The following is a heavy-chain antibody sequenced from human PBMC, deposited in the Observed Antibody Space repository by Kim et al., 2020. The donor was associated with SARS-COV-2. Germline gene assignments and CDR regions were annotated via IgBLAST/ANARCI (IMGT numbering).Heavy chain of an antibody. V-gene: IGHV4-4*07. CDR1: GGSISSHY. D-gene: IGHD7-27*01. Sequence: SETLSLTCTVSGGSISSHYWSWIRQPAGKGLEWIGRIYTSGSTNYNPSLKSRVTMSVDTSKNQFSLSSVTAADTAVYYCARGAWGATGDAFDIWGQGTMVTVSS. CDR2: IYTSGST. CDR3: ARGAWGATGDAFDI. J-gene: IGHJ3*02.